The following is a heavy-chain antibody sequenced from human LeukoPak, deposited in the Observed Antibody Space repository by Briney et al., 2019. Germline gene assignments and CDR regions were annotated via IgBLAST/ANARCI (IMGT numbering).Heavy chain of an antibody. V-gene: IGHV3-23*01. J-gene: IGHJ4*02. CDR2: ISGSGGST. CDR1: GFTFSSYA. D-gene: IGHD6-6*01. CDR3: AKFPRRSIAASHLDRFDY. Sequence: GGSLRLSCPASGFTFSSYAMSWVRQAPGKGLEWVSAISGSGGSTYYADSVKGRFTISRDNSKNTLYLQMNSLRAEDTAVYYCAKFPRRSIAASHLDRFDYWGQGTLVTVSS.